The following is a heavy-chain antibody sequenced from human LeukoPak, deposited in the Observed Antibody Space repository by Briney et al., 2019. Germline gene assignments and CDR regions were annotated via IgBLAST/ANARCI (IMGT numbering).Heavy chain of an antibody. V-gene: IGHV3-30-3*01. J-gene: IGHJ4*02. CDR2: ISYDGSNK. CDR1: GFTFSSYA. Sequence: PGGSLRLSCAASGFTFSSYAMHWVRQAPGKGLEWVAVISYDGSNKYYADSVKGRFTISRDNSKSTLYLQMNSLRAEDTAVYYCARDREDYYDSSGPLDYWGQGTLVTVSS. CDR3: ARDREDYYDSSGPLDY. D-gene: IGHD3-22*01.